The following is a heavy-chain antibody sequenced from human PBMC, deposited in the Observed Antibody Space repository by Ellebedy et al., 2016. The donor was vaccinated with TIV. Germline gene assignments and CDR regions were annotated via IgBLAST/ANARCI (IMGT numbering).Heavy chain of an antibody. D-gene: IGHD3-10*01. CDR3: AKEERRYYGSGSYPTDY. Sequence: GGSLRLSCAASGFTFSSYGMHWVRQAPGKGLEWVAVISYDGSNKYYADSVKGRFTISRDNSKNTLYLQMDSLRAEDTAVYYCAKEERRYYGSGSYPTDYWGQGTLVTVSS. CDR1: GFTFSSYG. CDR2: ISYDGSNK. J-gene: IGHJ4*02. V-gene: IGHV3-30*06.